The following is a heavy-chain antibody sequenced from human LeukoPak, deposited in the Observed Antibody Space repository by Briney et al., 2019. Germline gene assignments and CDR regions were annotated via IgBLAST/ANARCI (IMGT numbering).Heavy chain of an antibody. CDR2: IYTSGST. V-gene: IGHV4-4*07. D-gene: IGHD3-3*01. Sequence: SETLSLTCTVSGGSISSYYWSWIRQPAGKGLEWIGRIYTSGSTNYNPSLKSRVTISVDTSKNQFSLKLSSVTAADTAVYYCASYDFLDNWFDPWGQGTLVTVSS. CDR1: GGSISSYY. J-gene: IGHJ5*02. CDR3: ASYDFLDNWFDP.